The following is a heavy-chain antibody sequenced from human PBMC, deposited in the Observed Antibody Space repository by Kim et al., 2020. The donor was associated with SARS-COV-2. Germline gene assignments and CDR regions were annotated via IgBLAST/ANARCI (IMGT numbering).Heavy chain of an antibody. D-gene: IGHD3-10*01. CDR2: ISYDGSNK. CDR3: ARAPGDSLDY. CDR1: GFTFSSYA. Sequence: GGSLRLSCAASGFTFSSYAMHWVRQAPGKGLEWVAVISYDGSNKYYADSVKGRFTISRDNSKNMLYLQMNSLRAEDTAVYYCARAPGDSLDYWVQGTLAT. V-gene: IGHV3-30*04. J-gene: IGHJ4*02.